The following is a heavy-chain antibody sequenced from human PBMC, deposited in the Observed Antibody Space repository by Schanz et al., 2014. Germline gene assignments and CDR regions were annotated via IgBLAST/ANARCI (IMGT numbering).Heavy chain of an antibody. D-gene: IGHD3-3*01. CDR3: ARSTYDFWSAFDY. CDR2: VYHSGVT. Sequence: QVQLQESGPGLVKPSETLSLTCTVSGDSIGTYQWSWIRQPPGKGLEWIGYVYHSGVTTYKSSLKRRVSITFDPIKTQFSLKLTSVTAADTAVYYCARSTYDFWSAFDYWGQGILVAVSS. J-gene: IGHJ4*02. CDR1: GDSIGTYQ. V-gene: IGHV4-59*08.